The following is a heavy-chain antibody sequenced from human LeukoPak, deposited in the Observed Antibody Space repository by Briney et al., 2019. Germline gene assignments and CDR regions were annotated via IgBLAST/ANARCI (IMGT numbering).Heavy chain of an antibody. D-gene: IGHD6-6*01. V-gene: IGHV4-34*01. CDR3: ARAPRQRTFDY. CDR1: GGSFSGYY. Sequence: PSETLSLTCAVYGGSFSGYYWSWIRQPPGEGLEWIGEINHSGSNNYNPSLKSRVTISVDTSKNQFSLKLSSVTAADTAVYYCARAPRQRTFDYWGQGTLVTVSS. J-gene: IGHJ4*02. CDR2: INHSGSN.